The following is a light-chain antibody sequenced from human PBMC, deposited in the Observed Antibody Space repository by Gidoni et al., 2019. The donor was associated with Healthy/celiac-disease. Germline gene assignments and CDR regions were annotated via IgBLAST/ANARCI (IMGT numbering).Light chain of an antibody. Sequence: QSALTQPPSASGSPGQSVTISCTGTSSHVGGYNYVSWYQQHPGKAPQLMIYEVTKRPSGVPDRFSGSKSGNTASLTVSGLQAEDEADYYCSSYAGTNNHVVFGGGTKLTVL. CDR2: EVT. J-gene: IGLJ2*01. CDR1: SSHVGGYNY. CDR3: SSYAGTNNHVV. V-gene: IGLV2-8*01.